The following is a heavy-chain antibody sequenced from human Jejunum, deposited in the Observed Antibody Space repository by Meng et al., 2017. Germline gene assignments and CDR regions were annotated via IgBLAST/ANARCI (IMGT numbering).Heavy chain of an antibody. Sequence: GGSLRLSCGATGISFSRYEMNWVRQAPGKGPEWISYISNSGNTLYYSDSVKGRFTISRDTATNQLFLQMNSLRADDTAIYYCARASGWRGFFFDKWGQGTVVTVSS. V-gene: IGHV3-48*03. D-gene: IGHD6-19*01. CDR2: ISNSGNTL. CDR3: ARASGWRGFFFDK. J-gene: IGHJ4*02. CDR1: GISFSRYE.